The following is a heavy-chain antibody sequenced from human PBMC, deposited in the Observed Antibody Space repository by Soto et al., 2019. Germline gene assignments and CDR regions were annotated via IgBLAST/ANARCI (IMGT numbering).Heavy chain of an antibody. CDR1: GFSLSTSGVG. V-gene: IGHV2-5*02. D-gene: IGHD3-9*01. CDR3: AHEGPEDWPLDY. CDR2: IYWDDSK. Sequence: QITLKESGPTLVTPTQTLTLTCAFSGFSLSTSGVGVGWTRQPPGKALEWLAVIYWDDSKHYSPSLRSRVTITNATAKNQVVLTMTNMEPMNTGTYYCAHEGPEDWPLDYWGQGTLVTVSS. J-gene: IGHJ4*02.